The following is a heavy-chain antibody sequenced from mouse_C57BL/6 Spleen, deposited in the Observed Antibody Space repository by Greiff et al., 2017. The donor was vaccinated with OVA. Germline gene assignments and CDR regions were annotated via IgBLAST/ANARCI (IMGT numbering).Heavy chain of an antibody. V-gene: IGHV1-69*01. D-gene: IGHD1-1*02. CDR2: IDPSDSYT. J-gene: IGHJ4*01. CDR1: GYTFTSYW. CDR3: ARKLWSYAMDY. Sequence: VQLQQPGAELVMPGASVKLSCKASGYTFTSYWMHWVTQRPGQGLEWIGEIDPSDSYTNYNQKFKGKSTLTVDKSSSTAYMQLSSLTSEDSAVYYCARKLWSYAMDYWGQGTSVTVSS.